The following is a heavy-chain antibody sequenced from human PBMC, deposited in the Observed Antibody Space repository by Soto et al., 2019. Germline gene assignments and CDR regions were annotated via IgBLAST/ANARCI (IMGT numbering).Heavy chain of an antibody. CDR2: IKSNKDGGAS. D-gene: IGHD1-1*01. CDR3: VEGWNDF. V-gene: IGHV3-15*01. J-gene: IGHJ4*02. CDR1: GFMFSSAW. Sequence: EVQVVESGGDLVEPGGSLRLSCETSGFMFSSAWMSWVRQAPGKGLEWVARIKSNKDGGASDYAAPVNGRFSISRDDSKSTVYLQMNSLRAEDTALYYCVEGWNDFWGQGTLVTVSS.